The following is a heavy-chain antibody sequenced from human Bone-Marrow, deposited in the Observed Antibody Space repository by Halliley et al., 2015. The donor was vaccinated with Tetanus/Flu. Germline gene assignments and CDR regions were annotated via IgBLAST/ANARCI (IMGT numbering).Heavy chain of an antibody. D-gene: IGHD4-17*01. CDR2: ISSTSTFI. V-gene: IGHV3-21*01. J-gene: IGHJ6*02. CDR1: GFTFSRYT. Sequence: SLRLSCAASGFTFSRYTMNWVRQAPGKGLEWVSSISSTSTFIYYSDSLKGRFTISRDNAENSLHLQMNSLGVEDTAVYFCARDAREGDYPRYYYHGMDVWGQGTTVTVSS. CDR3: ARDAREGDYPRYYYHGMDV.